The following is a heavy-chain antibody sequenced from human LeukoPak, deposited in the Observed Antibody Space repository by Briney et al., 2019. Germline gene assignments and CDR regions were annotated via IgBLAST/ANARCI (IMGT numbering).Heavy chain of an antibody. CDR3: ARGGDDWLLDRGRFDP. D-gene: IGHD3-9*01. CDR1: GGSISSYY. V-gene: IGHV4-59*01. Sequence: AETLSLTCTVSGGSISSYYWSWIRQPPGKGLEWMAYIYYSGSTNYNPSLKSRVTISVDTSKSQFSLKLSSVTAADTAVYYCARGGDDWLLDRGRFDPWGQGTLVTVSS. J-gene: IGHJ5*02. CDR2: IYYSGST.